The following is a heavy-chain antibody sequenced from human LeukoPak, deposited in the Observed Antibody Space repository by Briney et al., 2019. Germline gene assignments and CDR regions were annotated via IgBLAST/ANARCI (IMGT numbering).Heavy chain of an antibody. CDR3: ARAGYSEYQLLWGSAFDI. CDR2: VSYDGSKK. V-gene: IGHV3-30-3*01. J-gene: IGHJ3*02. Sequence: GRSLRLSCAASGFTFSIYAMHWVRLAPGKGLERVSIVSYDGSKKYYADSVKGRFTISRDNSKNTLYPQMNSLRAEDTAVYYCARAGYSEYQLLWGSAFDIWGQGTMVSVSS. CDR1: GFTFSIYA. D-gene: IGHD2-2*01.